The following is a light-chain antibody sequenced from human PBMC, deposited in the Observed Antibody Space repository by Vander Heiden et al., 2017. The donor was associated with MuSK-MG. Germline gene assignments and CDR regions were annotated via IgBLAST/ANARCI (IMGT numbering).Light chain of an antibody. Sequence: RVTITCRASQSISSYLNWYQQKPGKAPKLLIYAASSLQSGVPSRFSGSGSGTDFTLTISSLQPEDFATYYCQQSDSTPLTFGQGTKMEIK. CDR3: QQSDSTPLT. CDR2: AAS. J-gene: IGKJ2*01. CDR1: QSISSY. V-gene: IGKV1-39*01.